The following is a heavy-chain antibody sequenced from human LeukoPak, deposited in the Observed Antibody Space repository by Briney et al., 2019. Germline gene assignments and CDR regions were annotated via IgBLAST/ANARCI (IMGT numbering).Heavy chain of an antibody. D-gene: IGHD3-9*01. J-gene: IGHJ4*02. Sequence: SETLSLTCTVSGGSISSYYWSWIRQPPGKGLEWIGYIYYSGSTNYNPSLKSRVTISVDTSKNQFSLKLSSVTAADTAVYYCARGPYYDIMTGAADYWGQGTLVTVSS. CDR2: IYYSGST. CDR3: ARGPYYDIMTGAADY. CDR1: GGSISSYY. V-gene: IGHV4-59*01.